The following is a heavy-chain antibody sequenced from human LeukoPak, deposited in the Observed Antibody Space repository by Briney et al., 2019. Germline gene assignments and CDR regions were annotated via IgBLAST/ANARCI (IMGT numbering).Heavy chain of an antibody. D-gene: IGHD3-10*01. J-gene: IGHJ5*02. CDR3: ARYYYGSGRGANWFDP. Sequence: GESLKISCKGSGYSFTSNWISWVRQMPGKGLEWMGRIDPSDSYTNYSPSFQGHVTISADKSISTAYLQWSSLKASDTAMYYCARYYYGSGRGANWFDPWGQGTLVTVSS. V-gene: IGHV5-10-1*01. CDR1: GYSFTSNW. CDR2: IDPSDSYT.